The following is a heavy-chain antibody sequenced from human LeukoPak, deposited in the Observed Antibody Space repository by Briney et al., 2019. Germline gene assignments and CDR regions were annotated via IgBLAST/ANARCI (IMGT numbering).Heavy chain of an antibody. D-gene: IGHD2-15*01. CDR3: AKGTGYCSGGSCYSYFDY. V-gene: IGHV3-23*01. Sequence: GGSLRLSCAASGFTFSSYAMSWVRQAPGKGLEWVSAISGSGGRTYYTDSVKGRFTISRDNSKDTLYLQMSSLRADDTAIYYCAKGTGYCSGGSCYSYFDYWGQGTLVTVSS. CDR1: GFTFSSYA. J-gene: IGHJ4*02. CDR2: ISGSGGRT.